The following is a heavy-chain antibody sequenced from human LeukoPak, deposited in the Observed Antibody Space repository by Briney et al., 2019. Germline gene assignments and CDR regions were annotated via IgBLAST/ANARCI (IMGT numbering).Heavy chain of an antibody. Sequence: ASVKVSCKASGGTFSSYAISWVRQAPGQGLEWMGGIIPIFGTATYAQKFQGRVTITTDESTSAAYMELSSLRSEDTAVYYCARVHLRGIVERDSYFDYWGQGTLVTVSS. V-gene: IGHV1-69*05. CDR3: ARVHLRGIVERDSYFDY. J-gene: IGHJ4*02. CDR2: IIPIFGTA. CDR1: GGTFSSYA. D-gene: IGHD3-22*01.